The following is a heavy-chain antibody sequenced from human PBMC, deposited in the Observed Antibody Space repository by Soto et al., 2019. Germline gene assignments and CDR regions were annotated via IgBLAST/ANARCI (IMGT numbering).Heavy chain of an antibody. CDR2: INTYNGNT. Sequence: QVQLVQSGAEVKNPGASVKVSCKTFGYTFTSYGIGGARQAPGQGLEWMGWINTYNGNTNYAQNLQGRVTLTTDTSTSTAYMELRSLRSNDTAIYYCAMVDVYVTPSPQDVWGQGTTVTVSS. CDR3: AMVDVYVTPSPQDV. J-gene: IGHJ6*02. V-gene: IGHV1-18*01. CDR1: GYTFTSYG. D-gene: IGHD3-16*01.